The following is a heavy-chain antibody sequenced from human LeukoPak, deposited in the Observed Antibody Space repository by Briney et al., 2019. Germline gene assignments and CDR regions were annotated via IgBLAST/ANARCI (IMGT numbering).Heavy chain of an antibody. CDR1: GGSISSNSYY. D-gene: IGHD2-2*01. Sequence: SETLSLTCTVSGGSISSNSYYWGWIRQPPGKGLEWIGSIYYSGSTYYNTSLKSRVTISAETSKNQFSLQVRSVPAAETAVYYCARVDCSSTSCYVRYSFEYWRQGPLVPVSS. CDR2: IYYSGST. V-gene: IGHV4-39*07. J-gene: IGHJ4*02. CDR3: ARVDCSSTSCYVRYSFEY.